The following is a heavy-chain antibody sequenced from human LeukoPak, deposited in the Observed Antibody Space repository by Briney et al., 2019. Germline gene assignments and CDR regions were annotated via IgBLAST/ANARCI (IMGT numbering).Heavy chain of an antibody. CDR2: ISYDGSNK. CDR3: AKVDRRWQQLVPFDY. D-gene: IGHD6-13*01. CDR1: GFTFSSYG. V-gene: IGHV3-30*18. Sequence: LAGGSLRLSCAASGFTFSSYGMHWVRQAPGKGLEWVAVISYDGSNKYYADSVKGRFTISRDNSKNTLYLQMNSLRAEDTAVYYCAKVDRRWQQLVPFDYWGQGTLVTVSS. J-gene: IGHJ4*02.